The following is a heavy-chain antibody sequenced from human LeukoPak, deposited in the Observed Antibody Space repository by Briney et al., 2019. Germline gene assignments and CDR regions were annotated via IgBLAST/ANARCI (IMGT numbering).Heavy chain of an antibody. V-gene: IGHV4-59*01. CDR1: GGSISSYY. J-gene: IGHJ4*02. D-gene: IGHD1-26*01. CDR3: ARQMEVVGATFFDY. Sequence: PSETLSPTCTGSGGSISSYYWSWIRQPPGKGLEWIGYIYYSGSTNYNPSLKSRVTISVDTSKNQFSLKLSSVTAADTAVYYCARQMEVVGATFFDYWGQGTLVTVSS. CDR2: IYYSGST.